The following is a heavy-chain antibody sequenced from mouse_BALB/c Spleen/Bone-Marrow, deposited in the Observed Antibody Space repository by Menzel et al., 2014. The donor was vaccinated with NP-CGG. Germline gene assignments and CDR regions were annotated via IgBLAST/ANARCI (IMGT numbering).Heavy chain of an antibody. CDR2: IDPANVKT. D-gene: IGHD1-1*01. V-gene: IGHV14-3*02. J-gene: IGHJ3*01. CDR1: DFNIKDAY. CDR3: AVYYYGRSSFAY. Sequence: EVKLVESGAELVKPGASVKLSCTASDFNIKDAYMHWVKQRPEQGLEWIGRIDPANVKTKYDTKFQGKATITADTSSNTAYLLLSSLTSEDTAVYYCAVYYYGRSSFAYWGQGTLVTVSA.